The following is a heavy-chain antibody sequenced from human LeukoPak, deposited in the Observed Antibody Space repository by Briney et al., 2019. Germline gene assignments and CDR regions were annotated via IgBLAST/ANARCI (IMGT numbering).Heavy chain of an antibody. V-gene: IGHV3-9*01. Sequence: GGSLRLSCAASGFTFDDYAMHWVRQAPGKGLEWVSGISWNSDNIGYADSVKGRFTISRDNAKNSLYLQMNSLRAEDTALYYCAKDGYDCSSTSCLRFDPWGQGTLVTVSS. CDR2: ISWNSDNI. CDR3: AKDGYDCSSTSCLRFDP. D-gene: IGHD2-2*01. CDR1: GFTFDDYA. J-gene: IGHJ5*02.